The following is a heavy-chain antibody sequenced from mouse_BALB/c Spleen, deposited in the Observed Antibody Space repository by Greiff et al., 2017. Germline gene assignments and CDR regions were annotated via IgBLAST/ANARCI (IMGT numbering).Heavy chain of an antibody. V-gene: IGHV5-17*02. J-gene: IGHJ2*01. D-gene: IGHD4-1*01. CDR3: ARSRTGTGFDY. Sequence: EVKLVESGGGLVQPGGSRKLSCAASGFTFSSFGMHWVRQAPEKGLEWVAYISSGSSTIYYADTVKGRFTISRDNPKNTLFLQMTSLRSEDTAMYYCARSRTGTGFDYWGQGTTLTVSS. CDR2: ISSGSSTI. CDR1: GFTFSSFG.